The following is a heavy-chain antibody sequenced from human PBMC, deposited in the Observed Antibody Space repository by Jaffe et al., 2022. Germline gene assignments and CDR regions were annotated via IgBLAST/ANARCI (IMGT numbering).Heavy chain of an antibody. J-gene: IGHJ3*02. D-gene: IGHD2-15*01. CDR1: GYSFTSSW. CDR2: IYPGDSDT. Sequence: EVQLVQSGAEVKKPGESLKISCKGSGYSFTSSWIGWVRQMSGKGLEWMGVIYPGDSDTRYSPSFQGQVTISADKSIRTAYLQWSSLKASDTAMYYCVRLGYCSGGSCLAFDIWGQGTMVTVSS. CDR3: VRLGYCSGGSCLAFDI. V-gene: IGHV5-51*03.